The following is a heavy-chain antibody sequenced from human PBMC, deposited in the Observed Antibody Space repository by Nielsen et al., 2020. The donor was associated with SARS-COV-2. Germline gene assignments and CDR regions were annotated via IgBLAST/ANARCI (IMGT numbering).Heavy chain of an antibody. CDR2: IYPGDSDT. D-gene: IGHD3-10*01. Sequence: GESLKISCKGSDYRFSSYWIAWVRQMPGKGLEWMGIIYPGDSDTKYSPSFRGQVILSADKSISTAYLQWTSLKASDTALYYCARHDYGSGNYFVDFWGQGTQVTVSS. CDR1: DYRFSSYW. J-gene: IGHJ4*02. V-gene: IGHV5-51*01. CDR3: ARHDYGSGNYFVDF.